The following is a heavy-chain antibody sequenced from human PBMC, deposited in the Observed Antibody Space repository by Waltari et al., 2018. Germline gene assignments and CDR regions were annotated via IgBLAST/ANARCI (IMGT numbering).Heavy chain of an antibody. CDR3: VRDRLPRPDFNGYNFDAFGM. CDR2: ISRSGAYE. V-gene: IGHV3-21*06. D-gene: IGHD1-1*01. Sequence: VAPGGGLVVSGGTRRLCSAAPAINLTQYNVRWIRQAPGMGVEGVSSISRSGAYEVYADSLRGRFSISRDNIKSLVHLQMSNLRVEDTGLYFCVRDRLPRPDFNGYNFDAFGMWGQGTMVTVSS. J-gene: IGHJ3*02. CDR1: AINLTQYN.